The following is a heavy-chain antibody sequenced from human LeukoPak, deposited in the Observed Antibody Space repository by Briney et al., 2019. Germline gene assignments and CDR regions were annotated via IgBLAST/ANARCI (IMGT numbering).Heavy chain of an antibody. V-gene: IGHV4-4*02. J-gene: IGHJ4*02. CDR2: IFHNGRT. Sequence: SETLSLTCAVSGGSINSDHWWTWVSQPPGKGLEWIGEIFHNGRTRYNPSFQSRVAMSVDNSKNQFSLKLTSVTAADTAVYFCKSRAHEVVTASDYWGQGTQVTVSS. D-gene: IGHD2-21*02. CDR3: KSRAHEVVTASDY. CDR1: GGSINSDHW.